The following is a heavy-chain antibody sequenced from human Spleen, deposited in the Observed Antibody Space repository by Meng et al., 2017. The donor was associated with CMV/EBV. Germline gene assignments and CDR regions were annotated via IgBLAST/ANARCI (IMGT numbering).Heavy chain of an antibody. Sequence: TCNVYGGSISSGDYYWHWIRQHPGKGLEWIGYIYYSRSTYYNPSLKSRVIILVDTSKNQFSLELSSVTAADTAVYFCARDRNRNWFDAWGQGTLVTVSS. V-gene: IGHV4-31*03. CDR3: ARDRNRNWFDA. CDR1: GGSISSGDYY. CDR2: IYYSRST. J-gene: IGHJ5*02. D-gene: IGHD1-14*01.